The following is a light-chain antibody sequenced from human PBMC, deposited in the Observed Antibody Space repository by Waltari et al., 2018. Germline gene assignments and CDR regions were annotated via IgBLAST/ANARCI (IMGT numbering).Light chain of an antibody. J-gene: IGLJ1*01. CDR3: CSYAGLGIYV. CDR2: EVT. V-gene: IGLV2-23*02. Sequence: QSGLTQPASVSGSPGQSITMSCTGTSSDVGNYDLVSWYQQYPGKAPKLMVYEVTRRSSGVLVRFSGSKSGNTASLTVYGLQSEDEADYYCCSYAGLGIYVFGTGTKVTVL. CDR1: SSDVGNYDL.